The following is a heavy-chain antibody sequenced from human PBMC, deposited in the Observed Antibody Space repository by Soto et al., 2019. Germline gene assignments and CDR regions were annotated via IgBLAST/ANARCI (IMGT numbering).Heavy chain of an antibody. J-gene: IGHJ4*02. CDR1: GGSISSRNL. V-gene: IGHV4-4*02. CDR3: ARVRYYGSGSYYNNGFDY. CDR2: IYHRGST. D-gene: IGHD3-10*01. Sequence: SGTPSPTFAVSGGSISSRNLLGWGRPPPGKGLEWIGEIYHRGSTNYTPSLKSRVTISVDTSKNQFSLKLSSVTAADTAVYYCARVRYYGSGSYYNNGFDYWGQGTLVTVSS.